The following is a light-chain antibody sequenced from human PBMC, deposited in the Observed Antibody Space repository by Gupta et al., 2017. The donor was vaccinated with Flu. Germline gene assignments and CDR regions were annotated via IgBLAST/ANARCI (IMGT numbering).Light chain of an antibody. Sequence: PSSLAASVGDSVTITCQASQEIKNYLNWYQQKPGKAPRLVIYDASRLQTGVPSRFSGSGSGTDFTFTISSLQPEDFATYCCQHECNAPTTFGQGTLLDIK. J-gene: IGKJ5*01. CDR3: QHECNAPTT. CDR1: QEIKNY. CDR2: DAS. V-gene: IGKV1-33*01.